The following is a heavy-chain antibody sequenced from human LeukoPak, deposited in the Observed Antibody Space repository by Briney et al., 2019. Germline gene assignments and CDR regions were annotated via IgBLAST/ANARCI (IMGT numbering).Heavy chain of an antibody. CDR1: GFTFSSYS. CDR2: ISSSSSTI. CDR3: ARSAAGYRFPYYFDY. D-gene: IGHD6-13*01. Sequence: GGSLRLSCAASGFTFSSYSMNWVRQAPGKGLEWVSYISSSSSTIYYADSVKGRFTISRDNAKNSLYLQMNSLRAEDTAVYYCARSAAGYRFPYYFDYWGQGTLVTVSS. V-gene: IGHV3-48*01. J-gene: IGHJ4*02.